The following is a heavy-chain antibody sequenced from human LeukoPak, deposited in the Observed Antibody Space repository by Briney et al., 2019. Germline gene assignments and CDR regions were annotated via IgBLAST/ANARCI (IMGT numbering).Heavy chain of an antibody. Sequence: GGSLRLSCAASGFTFDDYGMSWVRQAPGKGLEWVSGINWNGGSTGYADSVKGRFTISRDNAKNSLYLQMNSLRAEDTALYYCARHVLRYFDWLSDAFDIWGQGTMVTVSS. CDR1: GFTFDDYG. CDR3: ARHVLRYFDWLSDAFDI. J-gene: IGHJ3*02. CDR2: INWNGGST. V-gene: IGHV3-20*04. D-gene: IGHD3-9*01.